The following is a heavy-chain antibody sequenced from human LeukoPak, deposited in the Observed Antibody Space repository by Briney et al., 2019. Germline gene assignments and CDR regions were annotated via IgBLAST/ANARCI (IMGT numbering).Heavy chain of an antibody. CDR3: ARAAAHYDFWSGYYDY. V-gene: IGHV4-59*01. CDR1: GGSISSYY. Sequence: SETLSLTCTVSGGSISSYYWSWIRQPPGKGLEWIGYIYYSGSTNYNPSLKSRVTISVDTSKNQFSLKLSSVTAADTAVYYCARAAAHYDFWSGYYDYWGQGTLVTVSS. D-gene: IGHD3-3*01. J-gene: IGHJ4*02. CDR2: IYYSGST.